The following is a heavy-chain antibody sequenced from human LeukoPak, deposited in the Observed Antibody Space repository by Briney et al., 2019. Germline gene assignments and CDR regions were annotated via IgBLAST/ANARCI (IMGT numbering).Heavy chain of an antibody. CDR2: ISAYNGNT. D-gene: IGHD3-22*01. Sequence: ASVKVSCKASGYTFTSYGISWVRQAPGQGLEWMGWISAYNGNTNYAQKLQGRVTMTTDTSTSTAYMELSRLRSDDTAVYYCARDRPFYYDSSGYWDYWGQGTLVTVSS. CDR1: GYTFTSYG. V-gene: IGHV1-18*01. J-gene: IGHJ4*02. CDR3: ARDRPFYYDSSGYWDY.